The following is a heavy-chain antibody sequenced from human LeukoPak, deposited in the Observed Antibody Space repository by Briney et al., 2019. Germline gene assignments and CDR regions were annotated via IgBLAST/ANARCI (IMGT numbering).Heavy chain of an antibody. Sequence: SVKVSCKASGGTFSSYAISWVRQAPGQGLEWMGRIIPIFGTANYAQKFQGRVTITTDESTSTAYMELSSLRSEDTAVYYCARVGWLRRRWFDPWGQGTLVTVSS. CDR2: IIPIFGTA. V-gene: IGHV1-69*05. CDR1: GGTFSSYA. D-gene: IGHD5-12*01. J-gene: IGHJ5*02. CDR3: ARVGWLRRRWFDP.